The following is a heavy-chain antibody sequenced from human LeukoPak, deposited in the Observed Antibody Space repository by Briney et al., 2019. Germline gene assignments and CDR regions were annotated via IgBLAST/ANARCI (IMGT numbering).Heavy chain of an antibody. CDR2: ISAYNGNT. V-gene: IGHV1-18*01. D-gene: IGHD6-19*01. Sequence: ASVKVSCKASGYTFTSYGISWVRQAPGQGLEWMGWISAYNGNTNYAQKLQGRDTMTTDTSTSTAYMELRSLRSDDTAVYYCARGGYSSGWYLDAFDIWGQGTMVTVSS. CDR3: ARGGYSSGWYLDAFDI. J-gene: IGHJ3*02. CDR1: GYTFTSYG.